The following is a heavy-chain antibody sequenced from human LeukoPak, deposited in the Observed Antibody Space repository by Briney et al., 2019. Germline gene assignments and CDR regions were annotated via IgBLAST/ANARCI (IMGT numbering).Heavy chain of an antibody. CDR3: ARGFGKAAADVFGGYAMDV. V-gene: IGHV3-66*02. J-gene: IGHJ6*02. CDR2: IYTGGST. CDR1: GFTVNSNY. Sequence: GVSLRLSCAASGFTVNSNYMSWVRQAPGKGLEWVSLIYTGGSTYYADSVRGRFTISRDNSKNTLYLQMNSLRPEDTAIYYCARGFGKAAADVFGGYAMDVWGQGTTVTVSS. D-gene: IGHD6-13*01.